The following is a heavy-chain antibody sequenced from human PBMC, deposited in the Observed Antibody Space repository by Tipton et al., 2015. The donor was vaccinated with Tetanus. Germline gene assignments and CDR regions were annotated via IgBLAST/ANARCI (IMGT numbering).Heavy chain of an antibody. Sequence: TLSLTCAVHGGSFSVYFWSWMRQSPGKGLEWIGEVNYVGSTNYNPSLKSRVTMSVDASKKQLSLKLSSVTAADTAVYYCAASVVRWFDPWGQGTLVTVSS. CDR1: GGSFSVYF. V-gene: IGHV4-34*01. CDR2: VNYVGST. J-gene: IGHJ5*02. CDR3: AASVVRWFDP. D-gene: IGHD2-2*01.